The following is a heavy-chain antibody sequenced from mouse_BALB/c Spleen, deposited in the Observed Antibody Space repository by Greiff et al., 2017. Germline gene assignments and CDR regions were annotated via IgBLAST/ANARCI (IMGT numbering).Heavy chain of an antibody. J-gene: IGHJ4*01. CDR2: ISSGSSTI. CDR1: GFTFSSFG. CDR3: ARDRYDAMDY. Sequence: VESGGGLVQPGGSRKLSCAASGFTFSSFGMHWVRQAPEKGLEWVAYISSGSSTIYYADTVKGRFTISRDNPKNTLFLQMTSLRSEDTAMYYCARDRYDAMDYWGQGTSVTVSS. D-gene: IGHD2-14*01. V-gene: IGHV5-17*02.